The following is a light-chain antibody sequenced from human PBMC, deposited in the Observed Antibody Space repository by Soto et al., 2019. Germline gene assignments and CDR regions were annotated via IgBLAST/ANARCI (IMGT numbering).Light chain of an antibody. J-gene: IGKJ4*01. CDR1: QSVSTW. V-gene: IGKV1-5*03. CDR3: QQYNSNPLT. Sequence: DIQMTQSPSTLSASVGDRVTITCRASQSVSTWLAWYKQKPGKVPKLLIYKAYSLASGVPSRFSGRGSGTEFTLTISSLKPDDFATYYCQQYNSNPLTFGGGTKVDIK. CDR2: KAY.